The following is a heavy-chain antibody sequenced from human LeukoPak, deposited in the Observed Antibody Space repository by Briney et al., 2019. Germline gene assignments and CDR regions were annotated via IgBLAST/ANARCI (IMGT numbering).Heavy chain of an antibody. CDR3: AKVPVLLWFGELQYYFDY. Sequence: GGSLRLSCAASGFTFSSYAMSWVRQAPGKGLEWVSAISGSGGSTYYADSVKGRFTISRDNSKNTLYLQMNSLRAEDTAVYYCAKVPVLLWFGELQYYFDYWGQGTLVTVSS. D-gene: IGHD3-10*01. J-gene: IGHJ4*02. CDR2: ISGSGGST. V-gene: IGHV3-23*01. CDR1: GFTFSSYA.